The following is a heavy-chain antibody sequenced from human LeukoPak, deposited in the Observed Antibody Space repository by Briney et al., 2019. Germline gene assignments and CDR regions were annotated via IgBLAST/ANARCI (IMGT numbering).Heavy chain of an antibody. V-gene: IGHV3-48*03. J-gene: IGHJ4*02. CDR3: ARDTMVRGVADY. CDR2: ISSSGSTI. CDR1: GFTFSSYE. Sequence: QAGGSLRLSCAASGFTFSSYEMNWVRQAPGKGLEWVSYISSSGSTIYYADSVKGRFTISRDNAKNSLYLQMNSLRAEDTAVYYCARDTMVRGVADYWGQGPLVTVSS. D-gene: IGHD3-10*01.